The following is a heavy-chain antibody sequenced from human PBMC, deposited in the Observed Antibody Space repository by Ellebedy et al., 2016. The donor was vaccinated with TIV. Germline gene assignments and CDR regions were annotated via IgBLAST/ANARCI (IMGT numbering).Heavy chain of an antibody. J-gene: IGHJ4*02. V-gene: IGHV3-30*03. D-gene: IGHD4-17*01. Sequence: GGSLRLSXAASGFMFRNYGMLWVRQVPGKGLEWVSVISYDGGNEVYADSVKGRFIISRDNANNMLHLQMSSLRAEDTAVYYCAREEAFSTGFDYFDYWGQGTLVTVSS. CDR3: AREEAFSTGFDYFDY. CDR1: GFMFRNYG. CDR2: ISYDGGNE.